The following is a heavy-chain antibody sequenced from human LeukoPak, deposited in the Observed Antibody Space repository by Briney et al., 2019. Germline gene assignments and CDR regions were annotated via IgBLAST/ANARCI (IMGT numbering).Heavy chain of an antibody. Sequence: GASVKVSCKASVYTFTSYDIYWVRQAPGQGLEWMGWMNPNSGNTGYAQKFQGRVTMIRNTSISTAYMELSSLRSEDTAVYYCARGLPGRGYDFWSGYQYYFDYWGQGTLVTVSS. J-gene: IGHJ4*02. V-gene: IGHV1-8*01. D-gene: IGHD3-3*01. CDR3: ARGLPGRGYDFWSGYQYYFDY. CDR1: VYTFTSYD. CDR2: MNPNSGNT.